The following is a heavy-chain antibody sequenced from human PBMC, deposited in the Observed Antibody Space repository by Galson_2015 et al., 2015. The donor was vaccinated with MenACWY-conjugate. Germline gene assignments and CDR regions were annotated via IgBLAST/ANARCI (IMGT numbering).Heavy chain of an antibody. J-gene: IGHJ4*02. CDR3: AKGRNILYYFDY. CDR2: ISGSGGTT. V-gene: IGHV3-23*01. D-gene: IGHD2/OR15-2a*01. Sequence: SLRLSCAASGFTFTSYAMSWVRQAPGKGLEWVSGISGSGGTTYYADSVKGRFTISRDNSKNTLYLQMNSLRAEDTAVYYCAKGRNILYYFDYWGQGILVTVSS. CDR1: GFTFTSYA.